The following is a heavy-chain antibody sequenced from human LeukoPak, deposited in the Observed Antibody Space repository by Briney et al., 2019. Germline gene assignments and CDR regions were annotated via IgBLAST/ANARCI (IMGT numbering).Heavy chain of an antibody. V-gene: IGHV4-61*05. CDR2: IYYSGST. Sequence: SETLSLTCTVSGGSISSSTYYWGWIRQPPGKGLEWIGYIYYSGSTNYNPSLKSRVTISVDTSKNQFSLKLSSVTAADTAVYYCARGVEGYCSGGSCYSYYYYMDVWGKGTTVTVSS. CDR3: ARGVEGYCSGGSCYSYYYYMDV. CDR1: GGSISSSTYY. D-gene: IGHD2-15*01. J-gene: IGHJ6*03.